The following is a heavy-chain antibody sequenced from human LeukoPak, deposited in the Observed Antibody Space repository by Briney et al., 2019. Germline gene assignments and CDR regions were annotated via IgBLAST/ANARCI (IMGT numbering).Heavy chain of an antibody. J-gene: IGHJ3*02. CDR3: VRADYNGGNPGFFDI. V-gene: IGHV4-39*07. D-gene: IGHD2-8*01. CDR2: IYYTGIS. Sequence: SETLSLTCTVSGASITIGAESYHWGWIRQPPGKGLEWIGTIYYTGISYYNPSLESRVTSSLDTSKNQFSLTLNSVTAADTAVYYCVRADYNGGNPGFFDIWGRGTMVTVSS. CDR1: GASITIGAESYH.